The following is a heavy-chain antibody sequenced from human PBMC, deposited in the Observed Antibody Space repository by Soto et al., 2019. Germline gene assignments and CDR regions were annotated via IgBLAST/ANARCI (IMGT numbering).Heavy chain of an antibody. Sequence: GASVKVSCKASGGTFSSYAISWVRQAPGQGLEWMGGIIPIFGTANYAQKFQGRVTITADESTSTAYMELSSLRSEETAVYYCASHSLGYCSGGSCYSHLRGPYYSYSSGMDVWGQGPPVTVS. CDR3: ASHSLGYCSGGSCYSHLRGPYYSYSSGMDV. CDR2: IIPIFGTA. CDR1: GGTFSSYA. V-gene: IGHV1-69*13. D-gene: IGHD2-15*01. J-gene: IGHJ6*02.